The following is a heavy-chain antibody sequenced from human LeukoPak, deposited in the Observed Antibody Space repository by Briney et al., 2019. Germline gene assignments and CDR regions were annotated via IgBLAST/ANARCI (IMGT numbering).Heavy chain of an antibody. D-gene: IGHD1-14*01. CDR1: GGTFSSYY. V-gene: IGHV4-4*07. CDR2: IYISGST. Sequence: SETLSLTCTVSGGTFSSYYWSWIRQPAGKGLECIGRIYISGSTSYNPSLKSRVTMSVDTSKNQFSLRLSSVTAADTAVYYCATANRYSLYMDVWGKGTTVTVSS. J-gene: IGHJ6*03. CDR3: ATANRYSLYMDV.